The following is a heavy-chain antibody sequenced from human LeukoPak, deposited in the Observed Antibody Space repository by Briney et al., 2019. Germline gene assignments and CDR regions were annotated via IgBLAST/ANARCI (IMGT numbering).Heavy chain of an antibody. CDR2: IYYSGST. J-gene: IGHJ5*02. D-gene: IGHD6-13*01. CDR3: ARDRAAAGWFDP. CDR1: GGSISSYY. V-gene: IGHV4-59*01. Sequence: SEPLSLTCTVSGGSISSYYWSWIRPPPGKGLEWIGYIYYSGSTNYNPSLKSRVTISVDTSKNQFSLKLGSVTAADTAVYYCARDRAAAGWFDPWGQGTLVTVSS.